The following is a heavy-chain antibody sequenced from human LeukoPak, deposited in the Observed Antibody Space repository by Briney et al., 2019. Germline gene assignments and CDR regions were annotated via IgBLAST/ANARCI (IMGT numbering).Heavy chain of an antibody. D-gene: IGHD1-14*01. CDR1: GFTVSSNY. CDR3: AKEQDNLLLLSHFDS. CDR2: VSGDGQRT. Sequence: GGSLRLSCAASGFTVSSNYMSWVRQAPGKGLQWVSAVSGDGQRTFYADSVKGRFTIFRDNSMNTLSLRMNSLRVEDTAVYYCAKEQDNLLLLSHFDSWGQGILVTVSA. V-gene: IGHV3-23*01. J-gene: IGHJ4*02.